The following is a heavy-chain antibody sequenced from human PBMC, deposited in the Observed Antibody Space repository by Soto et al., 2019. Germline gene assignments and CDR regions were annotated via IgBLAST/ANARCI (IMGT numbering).Heavy chain of an antibody. CDR2: ISGGGGST. D-gene: IGHD2-15*01. CDR1: GFTFSNYA. J-gene: IGHJ4*02. V-gene: IGHV3-23*01. Sequence: EVQLLESGGGLVQPGGSLRLSCAASGFTFSNYAMSWARQAPGKGLEWVSSISGGGGSTYFADSVKGRFTITRDNSKNTLYLQMNSLRAEDTAVYYCASIGGWCTSDSCYSGHWGQGTLVTVSS. CDR3: ASIGGWCTSDSCYSGH.